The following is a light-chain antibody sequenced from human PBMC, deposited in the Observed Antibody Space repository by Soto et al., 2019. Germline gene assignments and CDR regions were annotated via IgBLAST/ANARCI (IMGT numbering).Light chain of an antibody. Sequence: EIVLTQSPGTLSLSPGERATLSCRASQSVSGSFLAWFQQKPGQAPRLPIYGASSRATGIPDRFSGSGSGTDFTLTISRLEPEDFAVYYCQQRSNWPITFGQGTRLEIK. CDR3: QQRSNWPIT. CDR1: QSVSGSF. J-gene: IGKJ5*01. CDR2: GAS. V-gene: IGKV3D-20*02.